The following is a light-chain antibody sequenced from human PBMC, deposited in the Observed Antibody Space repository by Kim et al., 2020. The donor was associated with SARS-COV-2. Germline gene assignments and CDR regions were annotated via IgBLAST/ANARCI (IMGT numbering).Light chain of an antibody. V-gene: IGLV3-1*01. CDR1: KLGDKY. CDR3: QAWDSSTVV. J-gene: IGLJ2*01. CDR2: QDR. Sequence: SYELTQPPSVSVSPGQTASITCSGDKLGDKYVSWYQQMPGQSPVLVIYQDRKRPSGIPERFSGSNSGNTATLTISGTQAMDEADYYCQAWDSSTVVFGGGTQLTVL.